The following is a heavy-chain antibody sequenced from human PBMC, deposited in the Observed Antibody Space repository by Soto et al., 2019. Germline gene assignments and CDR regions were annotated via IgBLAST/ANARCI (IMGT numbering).Heavy chain of an antibody. CDR1: GGSITSGGYS. J-gene: IGHJ6*02. V-gene: IGHV4-30-2*01. CDR3: ARVRLRMGGMDV. Sequence: HLQLQDSGSGLVKPSQTLSLTCAVSGGSITSGGYSWSWIRQPPGKGLEWIEYIYHSGSTYYNPSLKSRVTISVDRSKNQFSLKLSSVTAADTAVYYCARVRLRMGGMDVWGQGTTVTVSS. CDR2: IYHSGST. D-gene: IGHD2-8*01.